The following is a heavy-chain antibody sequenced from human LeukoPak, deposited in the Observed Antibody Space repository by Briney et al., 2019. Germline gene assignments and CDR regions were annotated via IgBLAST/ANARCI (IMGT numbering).Heavy chain of an antibody. D-gene: IGHD2-2*02. CDR3: ALGGVVVPAAILGYFDY. CDR2: ISGSGGST. V-gene: IGHV3-23*01. J-gene: IGHJ4*02. CDR1: GFTFSSYA. Sequence: GGSLRLSCAASGFTFSSYAMSWVRQAPGKGLEWVSAISGSGGSTYYADSVKGRFTISRDNSKNTLYLQMNSLRAEDTAVYYCALGGVVVPAAILGYFDYWGQGTLVTVSS.